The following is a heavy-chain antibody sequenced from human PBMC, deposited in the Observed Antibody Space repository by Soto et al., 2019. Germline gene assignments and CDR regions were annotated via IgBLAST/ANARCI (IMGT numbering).Heavy chain of an antibody. D-gene: IGHD2-15*01. J-gene: IGHJ6*02. CDR3: AGTDCSSLDSICYYHDVMAV. CDR1: GGTFGSYT. V-gene: IGHV1-69*13. Sequence: SVKVSCKTSGGTFGSYTMTWVRQAPGHGLEWMGAIIPAFGTTDYSQNFQGRVTITADESTSTVFLEVSSLRSDDTAVYYCAGTDCSSLDSICYYHDVMAVWGQGTTVPVSS. CDR2: IIPAFGTT.